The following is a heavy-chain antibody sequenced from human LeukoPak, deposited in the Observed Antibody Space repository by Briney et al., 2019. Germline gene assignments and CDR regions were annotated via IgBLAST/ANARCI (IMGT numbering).Heavy chain of an antibody. J-gene: IGHJ6*02. CDR2: ISAYNGNT. CDR3: ARGHGYSYGGADYYYYGMDV. V-gene: IGHV1-18*01. D-gene: IGHD5-18*01. Sequence: ASVKVSCKASGYTFTSYGISWVRQAPGQGLEWMGWISAYNGNTNYAQKLQGRVTMTTDTSTSTAYMELRSLRSEDTAVYYCARGHGYSYGGADYYYYGMDVWGQGTTVTVSS. CDR1: GYTFTSYG.